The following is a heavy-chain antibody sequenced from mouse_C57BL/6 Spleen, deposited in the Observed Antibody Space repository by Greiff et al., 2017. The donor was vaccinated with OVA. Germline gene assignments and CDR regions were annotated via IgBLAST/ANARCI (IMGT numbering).Heavy chain of an antibody. CDR3: AGDYDGGAWFAY. CDR1: GYAFSSSW. J-gene: IGHJ3*01. CDR2: IYPGDGDT. V-gene: IGHV1-82*01. D-gene: IGHD2-4*01. Sequence: VKLQQSGPELVKPGASVKISCKASGYAFSSSWMNWVKQRPGQGLEWIGRIYPGDGDTNYNGKFKGKATLTADKSSSTAYMQLSSLTSEDSAVYFCAGDYDGGAWFAYWGQGTLVTVSA.